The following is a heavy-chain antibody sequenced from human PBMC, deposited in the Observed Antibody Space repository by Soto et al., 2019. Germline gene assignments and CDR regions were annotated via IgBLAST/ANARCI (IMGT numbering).Heavy chain of an antibody. J-gene: IGHJ1*01. CDR3: ARDNSILGAPFQD. Sequence: EVELVETGGGSIQPGGSLRLSCAVSGFTVSSNSMSWVRQAPGKGLGWVSLIYADGGTYYGDSVKGRFTISRDTSKNTVSLQMTSLRADATAVYYCARDNSILGAPFQDWGQGTLVTVSS. V-gene: IGHV3-53*02. D-gene: IGHD3-16*01. CDR2: IYADGGT. CDR1: GFTVSSNS.